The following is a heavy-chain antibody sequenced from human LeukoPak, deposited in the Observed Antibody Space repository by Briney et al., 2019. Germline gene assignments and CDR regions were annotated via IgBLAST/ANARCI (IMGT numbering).Heavy chain of an antibody. CDR3: ARSDSYDSIGLYDY. J-gene: IGHJ4*02. V-gene: IGHV3-7*01. D-gene: IGHD3-22*01. CDR2: IRQDGSEI. Sequence: GGSLRLSCAASGFTFSRYWMCWVRQAPGKGLEWVANIRQDGSEIYYVDSVKGRFTISRDNAKNSLYLHMSSLRAEDTAVYYCARSDSYDSIGLYDYWGQGSLVTVSS. CDR1: GFTFSRYW.